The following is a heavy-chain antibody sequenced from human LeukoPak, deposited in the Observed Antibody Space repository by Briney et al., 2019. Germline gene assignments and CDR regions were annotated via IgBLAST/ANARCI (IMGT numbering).Heavy chain of an antibody. CDR3: ARGGYFDSSGPPGD. CDR2: ISYDGSNK. D-gene: IGHD3-22*01. Sequence: GRSPRLSCAASGFTFSSYAMHWVRQAPGKGLEWVAVISYDGSNKYYADSVKGRFTISRDNSKNTLYLQMNSLRAEDTAVYYCARGGYFDSSGPPGDWGQGTLVTVSS. V-gene: IGHV3-30*04. J-gene: IGHJ4*02. CDR1: GFTFSSYA.